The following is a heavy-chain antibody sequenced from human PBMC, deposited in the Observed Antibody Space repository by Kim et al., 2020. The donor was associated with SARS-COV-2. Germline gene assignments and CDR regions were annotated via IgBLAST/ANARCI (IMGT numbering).Heavy chain of an antibody. J-gene: IGHJ4*02. D-gene: IGHD3-22*01. CDR3: ARDLYYYDSSGYGY. Sequence: VDSVKGRVTISRDNAKNSLYLQMNSLRAEDTAVYYCARDLYYYDSSGYGYWGQGTLVTVSS. V-gene: IGHV3-7*03.